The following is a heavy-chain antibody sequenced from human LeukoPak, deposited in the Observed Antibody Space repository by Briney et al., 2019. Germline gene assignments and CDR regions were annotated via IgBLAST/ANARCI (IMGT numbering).Heavy chain of an antibody. CDR1: GGSFSGYY. CDR2: INHSGST. CDR3: ARTGDYGSFDY. Sequence: SETLSLTCAVYGGSFSGYYWSWIRQPPGKGLEWIGEINHSGSTNYNPSLKSRVTISVDTSKNQFSLKLSSVTAADTAVYYCARTGDYGSFDYWGQGTLVTVSS. D-gene: IGHD4-17*01. V-gene: IGHV4-34*01. J-gene: IGHJ4*02.